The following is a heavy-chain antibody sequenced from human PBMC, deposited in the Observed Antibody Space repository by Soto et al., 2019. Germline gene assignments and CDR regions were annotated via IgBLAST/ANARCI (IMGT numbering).Heavy chain of an antibody. V-gene: IGHV1-18*01. CDR1: GYTFTTYG. CDR2: ISAYSGST. D-gene: IGHD6-13*01. Sequence: ASVKVSCKASGYTFTTYGISWVRQAPGQGLERMGWISAYSGSTKFAQKLQGRVTMTTDTSTTTAYMELRSLTSDDTAVYYCARFFTKSSSWTYYFDYWGKGALVTVDS. CDR3: ARFFTKSSSWTYYFDY. J-gene: IGHJ4*02.